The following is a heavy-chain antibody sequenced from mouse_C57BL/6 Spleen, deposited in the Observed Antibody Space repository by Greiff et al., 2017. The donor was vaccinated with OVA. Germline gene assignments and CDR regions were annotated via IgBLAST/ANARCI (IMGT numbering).Heavy chain of an antibody. CDR3: ARGGVDYGSHPPFDY. J-gene: IGHJ2*01. V-gene: IGHV1-4*01. D-gene: IGHD1-1*01. CDR2: INPSSGYT. CDR1: GYTFTSYT. Sequence: VQLQQSGAELARPGASVKMSCKASGYTFTSYTMHWVKQRPGQGLEWIGYINPSSGYTKYNQKFKDKATLTADKSSSTAYMQLSSLTSEDSAVYYCARGGVDYGSHPPFDYWGQGTTLTVSS.